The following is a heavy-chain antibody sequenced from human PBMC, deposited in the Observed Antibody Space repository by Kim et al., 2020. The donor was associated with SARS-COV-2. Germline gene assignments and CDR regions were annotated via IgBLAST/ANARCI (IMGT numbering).Heavy chain of an antibody. Sequence: ASVKVSCKASGYTFTSYGISWVRQAPGQGLEWMGWISAYNGNTNYAQKLQGRVTMTTDTSTSTAYMELRSLRSDDTAVYYCARGYDFWSGYYQYYGMDVWGQGTTVTVSS. V-gene: IGHV1-18*04. CDR2: ISAYNGNT. J-gene: IGHJ6*02. CDR1: GYTFTSYG. D-gene: IGHD3-3*01. CDR3: ARGYDFWSGYYQYYGMDV.